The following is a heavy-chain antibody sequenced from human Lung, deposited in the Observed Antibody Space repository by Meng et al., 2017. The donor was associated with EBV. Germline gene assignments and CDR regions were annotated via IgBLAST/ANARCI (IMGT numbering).Heavy chain of an antibody. CDR1: GGSVIGGGYY. Sequence: PLSLSCTVSGGSVIGGGYYWSWTRQQPGKGLEWIGYIYYTGSSFYNPSLKSRVTISVDTSKNQFSLNLSSVTAADTAVYYCANAGRFGESLGDYWGQGILVTVSS. J-gene: IGHJ4*02. CDR2: IYYTGSS. V-gene: IGHV4-31*03. D-gene: IGHD3-10*01. CDR3: ANAGRFGESLGDY.